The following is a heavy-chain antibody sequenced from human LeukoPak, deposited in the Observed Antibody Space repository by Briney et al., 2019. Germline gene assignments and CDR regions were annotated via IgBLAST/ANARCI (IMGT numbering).Heavy chain of an antibody. D-gene: IGHD3-3*01. V-gene: IGHV1-2*02. CDR1: GYTFTGYY. Sequence: GASVKVSCKASGYTFTGYYMHWVRQAPGQGREWMGWINPNSGGTNYAQKFQGRVTMTRDTSISTAYMELSRLRSDDTAVYYCARDSRITIFGVVKYYFDYWGQGTLVTVSS. J-gene: IGHJ4*02. CDR3: ARDSRITIFGVVKYYFDY. CDR2: INPNSGGT.